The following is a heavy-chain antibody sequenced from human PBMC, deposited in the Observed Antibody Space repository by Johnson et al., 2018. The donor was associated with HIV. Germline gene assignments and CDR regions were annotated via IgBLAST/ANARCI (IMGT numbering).Heavy chain of an antibody. J-gene: IGHJ3*02. CDR3: AREGRGYNYFGAFDI. CDR2: ISYDGSNK. D-gene: IGHD5-24*01. CDR1: GVTFSTYA. V-gene: IGHV3-30-3*01. Sequence: QVQLVESGGGVVQPGRSLRLSCAASGVTFSTYAMHWVRQAPGKGLEWVAVISYDGSNKYCADSVKGRFTISRDNSKNTLYLQMDSLRAEDTGVYYCAREGRGYNYFGAFDIWGQGTMVTVSS.